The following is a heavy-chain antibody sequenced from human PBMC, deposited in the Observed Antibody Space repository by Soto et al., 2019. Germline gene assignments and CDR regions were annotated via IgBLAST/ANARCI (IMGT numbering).Heavy chain of an antibody. CDR2: INHSGST. CDR3: RVDYYGMDV. J-gene: IGHJ6*02. CDR1: GGSFSGYY. Sequence: PSETLSLTCAVYGGSFSGYYWSWIRQPPGKGLEWIGEINHSGSTNYNPSLKSRVTISVDTSKNQFSLKLSSVTAADTAVYYCRVDYYGMDVWGQGTTVTVSS. V-gene: IGHV4-34*01.